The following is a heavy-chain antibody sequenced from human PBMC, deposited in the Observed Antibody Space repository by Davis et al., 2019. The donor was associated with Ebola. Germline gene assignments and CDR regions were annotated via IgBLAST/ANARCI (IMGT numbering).Heavy chain of an antibody. Sequence: PGGLLRPPFQALGFTFTSDRRSWVPQAPGKGLEWVANIKKDESEKYYVDSVKGRFTISRDNAKNSLYLQMNSLRAEDTAVYYCAREGYYERYGIDVWGQGTTVTVSS. CDR2: IKKDESEK. D-gene: IGHD3-22*01. CDR3: AREGYYERYGIDV. V-gene: IGHV3-7*03. J-gene: IGHJ6*02. CDR1: GFTFTSDR.